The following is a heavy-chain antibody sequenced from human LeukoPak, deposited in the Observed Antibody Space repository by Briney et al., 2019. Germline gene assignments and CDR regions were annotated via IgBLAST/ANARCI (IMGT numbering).Heavy chain of an antibody. CDR2: ISSSSSYI. J-gene: IGHJ4*02. CDR3: AKEEVYGSGSPLVDY. D-gene: IGHD3-10*01. Sequence: AGGSLRLSCAASGFTFSSYSMNWVRQAPGKGLEWVSSISSSSSYIYYADSVKGRFTISRDNAKNSLYLQMNSLRAEDTAVYYCAKEEVYGSGSPLVDYWGRGTLVTVSS. CDR1: GFTFSSYS. V-gene: IGHV3-21*01.